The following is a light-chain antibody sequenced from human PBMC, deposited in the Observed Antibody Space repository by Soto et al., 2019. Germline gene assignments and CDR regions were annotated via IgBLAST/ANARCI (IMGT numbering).Light chain of an antibody. V-gene: IGKV1-27*01. CDR2: AAS. Sequence: DIQMTQSPSSLSASVGDRVTITCRASQGMSNYLAWYQQKPGKVPKLLIYAASTLQSGVPSRFSGSGSGTDFTITISSLQPEDVATYYYQKYNSAPWTFGQGNKVKIK. CDR3: QKYNSAPWT. CDR1: QGMSNY. J-gene: IGKJ1*01.